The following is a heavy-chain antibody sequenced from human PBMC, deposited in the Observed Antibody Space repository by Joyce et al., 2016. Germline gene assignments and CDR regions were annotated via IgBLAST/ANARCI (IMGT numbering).Heavy chain of an antibody. CDR3: AREGSGSTWSSFDY. D-gene: IGHD6-13*01. Sequence: QVQLVESGGSVVQPGRSLRLSCAASGFTFTSYAMHWVRQAPGKGLGWVAVISIDANRKHYADSVEGRFTISRDNSKNMLYLQMNTLRNEDTAVYYCAREGSGSTWSSFDYWGQGTLVTASS. J-gene: IGHJ4*02. CDR1: GFTFTSYA. CDR2: ISIDANRK. V-gene: IGHV3-30-3*01.